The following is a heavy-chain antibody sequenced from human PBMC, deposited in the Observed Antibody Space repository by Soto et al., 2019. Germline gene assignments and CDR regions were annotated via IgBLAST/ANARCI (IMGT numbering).Heavy chain of an antibody. V-gene: IGHV1-69*13. J-gene: IGHJ3*02. D-gene: IGHD6-19*01. CDR1: GGTFSSYA. CDR3: ARGYSSGWYRGTNAFDI. CDR2: IIPIFGTA. Sequence: SVKVSCKASGGTFSSYAISWVRQAPGQGLEWMGGIIPIFGTANYAQKFQGRVTITADESTSTAYMELSSLRSEDTAVYYCARGYSSGWYRGTNAFDIWGQGTMVTVSS.